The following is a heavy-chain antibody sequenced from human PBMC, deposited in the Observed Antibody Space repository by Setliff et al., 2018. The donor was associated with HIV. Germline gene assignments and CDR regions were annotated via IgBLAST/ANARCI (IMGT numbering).Heavy chain of an antibody. CDR1: GGSISSYY. V-gene: IGHV4-59*01. J-gene: IGHJ6*03. CDR2: IYYSGST. D-gene: IGHD3-3*01. Sequence: PSETLSLTCTVSGGSISSYYWSWIRQPPGKGLEWIGYIYYSGSTNYNPSLKSRVTISVDTSKNQFSLKLSSVTAADTAVYYCARSYYNFASGYYYYYYMDVWGKGTTVTVSS. CDR3: ARSYYNFASGYYYYYYMDV.